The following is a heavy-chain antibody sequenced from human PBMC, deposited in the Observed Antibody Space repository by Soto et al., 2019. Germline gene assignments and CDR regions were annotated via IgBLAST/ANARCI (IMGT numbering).Heavy chain of an antibody. CDR2: INSDGSST. J-gene: IGHJ4*02. V-gene: IGHV3-74*01. Sequence: EVQLVESGGGLVQPGGSLRLSCAASGFTFSSYWMHWVRQAPGKGLVWVSGINSDGSSTSYADSVKGRLTISRDNAKNTLYLQMNSLRAEDTAVYYCVRTSLVVAAATREDYWGQGTLVTVSS. D-gene: IGHD2-15*01. CDR3: VRTSLVVAAATREDY. CDR1: GFTFSSYW.